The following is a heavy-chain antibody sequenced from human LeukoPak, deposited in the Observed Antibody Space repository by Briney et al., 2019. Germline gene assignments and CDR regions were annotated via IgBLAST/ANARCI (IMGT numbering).Heavy chain of an antibody. J-gene: IGHJ4*02. D-gene: IGHD6-6*01. CDR2: IYYSGST. Sequence: SETLSLTCTGSGGCISRYYWRWLRQPPGKGLEWIGYIYYSGSTNYNPSLKSRVTISVDTSKNQFSLKLSSVTAADTAVYYCARYSRVIGKQLVSFDYWGQGTLVTVSS. V-gene: IGHV4-59*01. CDR3: ARYSRVIGKQLVSFDY. CDR1: GGCISRYY.